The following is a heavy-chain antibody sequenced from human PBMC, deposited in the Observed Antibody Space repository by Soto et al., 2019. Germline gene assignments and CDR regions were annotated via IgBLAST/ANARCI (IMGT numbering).Heavy chain of an antibody. CDR1: GGSLSSSSYY. V-gene: IGHV4-39*01. D-gene: IGHD3-10*01. CDR2: IYYSGST. Sequence: QLQLQESGPGLVKPSETLSLTCTVSGGSLSSSSYYWGWIRQPPGKGLEWIGSIYYSGSTYYNPSLKSRVTISVDTSKNLFARKLGSVTAADTAVYYCARQGPYYYGSGSYIDDWGQGALVTVSS. J-gene: IGHJ4*02. CDR3: ARQGPYYYGSGSYIDD.